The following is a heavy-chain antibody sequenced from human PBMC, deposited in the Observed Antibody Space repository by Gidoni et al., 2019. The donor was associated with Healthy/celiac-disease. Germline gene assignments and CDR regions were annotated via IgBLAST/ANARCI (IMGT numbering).Heavy chain of an antibody. V-gene: IGHV1-3*01. CDR3: ARVLTYCSSTSCYRRGFGP. CDR2: INAGNGNT. D-gene: IGHD2-2*02. CDR1: GYTFTSYA. Sequence: QSGAEVKKPGASVKVSCKASGYTFTSYAMHWVRQAPGHRLKWIGWINAGNGNTKYSQKFQGRVTITRDTSASTAYIELSSLRSEDTAVYYCARVLTYCSSTSCYRRGFGPWGQGTLVTVSS. J-gene: IGHJ5*02.